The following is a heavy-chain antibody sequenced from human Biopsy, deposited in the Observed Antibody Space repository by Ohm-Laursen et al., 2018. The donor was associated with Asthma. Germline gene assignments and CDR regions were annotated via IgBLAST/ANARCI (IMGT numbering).Heavy chain of an antibody. CDR3: ARAVSNSSYWYFDL. D-gene: IGHD2-2*01. CDR2: IYYSGRT. Sequence: SETLSLTCIVSGDAMSTSGSYWGWIRQSPGKGLEWIGSIYYSGRTHYNPSLGSRVTISAYTSKNHFSLKVTSVTAADTAVYYCARAVSNSSYWYFDLWGRGDLVTVSS. V-gene: IGHV4-39*02. CDR1: GDAMSTSGSY. J-gene: IGHJ2*01.